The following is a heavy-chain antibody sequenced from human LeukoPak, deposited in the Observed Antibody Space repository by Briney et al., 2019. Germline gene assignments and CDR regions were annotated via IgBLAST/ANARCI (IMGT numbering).Heavy chain of an antibody. V-gene: IGHV4-59*01. CDR3: ARGKGYYYYYMDV. J-gene: IGHJ6*03. CDR1: GGSFSSYY. CDR2: IYYSGST. Sequence: SETLSLTCAVYGGSFSSYYWSWIRQPPGKGLEWIGYIYYSGSTNYNPSLKSRVTISVDTSKNQFSLKLSSVTAADTAVYYCARGKGYYYYYMDVWGKGTTVTISS.